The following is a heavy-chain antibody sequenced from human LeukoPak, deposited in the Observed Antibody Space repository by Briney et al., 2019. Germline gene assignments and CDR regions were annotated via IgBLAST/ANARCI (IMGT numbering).Heavy chain of an antibody. Sequence: GGSLRLSCAASGFTFSSYSMNWVRQAPGKGLEWVSSISSSSNYIYYADSVKGRFTISRDSSKNTLYLQMNSLRPEDTAVYYCAKQGCPNGVCFSYYYYMDVWGRGTTVTVSS. CDR1: GFTFSSYS. J-gene: IGHJ6*03. D-gene: IGHD2-8*01. CDR3: AKQGCPNGVCFSYYYYMDV. V-gene: IGHV3-21*01. CDR2: ISSSSNYI.